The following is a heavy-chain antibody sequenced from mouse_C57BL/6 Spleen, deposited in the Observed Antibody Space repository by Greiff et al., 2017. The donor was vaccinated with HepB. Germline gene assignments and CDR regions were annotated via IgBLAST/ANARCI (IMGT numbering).Heavy chain of an antibody. CDR3: ATFTTVVAPFGY. CDR2: IYPGDGDT. V-gene: IGHV1-82*01. Sequence: QVQLQQSGPELVKPGASVKISCKASGYAFSSSWMNWVKQRPGKGLEWIGRIYPGDGDTNYNGKFKGKATLTADKSSSTAYMQLSSLTSEDSAVYFCATFTTVVAPFGYWGQGTTLTVSS. D-gene: IGHD1-1*01. CDR1: GYAFSSSW. J-gene: IGHJ2*01.